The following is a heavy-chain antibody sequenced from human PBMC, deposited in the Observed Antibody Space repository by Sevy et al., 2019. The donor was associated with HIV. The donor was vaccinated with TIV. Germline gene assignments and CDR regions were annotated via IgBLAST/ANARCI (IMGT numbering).Heavy chain of an antibody. CDR3: VRLDIVVVVAATPDYYGMDV. J-gene: IGHJ6*02. CDR1: GFTFSSYA. CDR2: ISYDGSNK. V-gene: IGHV3-30-3*01. D-gene: IGHD2-15*01. Sequence: GGSLRLSCAASGFTFSSYAMHWVRQAPGKGLEWVAVISYDGSNKYYADSVKGRFTISRDNSKNTLYLQMNSLRAEDTAVYYCVRLDIVVVVAATPDYYGMDVWGQGTTVTVSS.